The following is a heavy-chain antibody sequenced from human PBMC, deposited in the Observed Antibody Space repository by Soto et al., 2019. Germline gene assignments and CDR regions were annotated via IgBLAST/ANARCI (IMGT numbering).Heavy chain of an antibody. V-gene: IGHV4-4*07. D-gene: IGHD3-16*02. CDR2: LYSTGTL. J-gene: IGHJ4*02. CDR3: ASENEPYRSLDY. CDR1: GDSISYYT. Sequence: SETLSLTCIVSGDSISYYTWTWIRQPAGKTLEWIGRLYSTGTLTYNPTLKSRVTMSVDTSKNQLSLTLNSVTAADTAVYFCASENEPYRSLDYWGQGTVVTVSS.